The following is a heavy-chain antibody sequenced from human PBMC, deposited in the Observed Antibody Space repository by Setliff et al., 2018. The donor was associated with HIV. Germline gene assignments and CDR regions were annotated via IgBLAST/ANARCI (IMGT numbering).Heavy chain of an antibody. CDR1: GGTLSIYT. J-gene: IGHJ4*02. D-gene: IGHD2-21*02. V-gene: IGHV1-69*13. CDR2: IIPIFGTP. Sequence: SVKVSCKASGGTLSIYTINWVRQAPGQGLEWMEGIIPIFGTPNFAPKFQGRVTITADESTKTAYMELSSLRSEDTAVYYCARSQTAVVTQDYWGQGTLVTVSS. CDR3: ARSQTAVVTQDY.